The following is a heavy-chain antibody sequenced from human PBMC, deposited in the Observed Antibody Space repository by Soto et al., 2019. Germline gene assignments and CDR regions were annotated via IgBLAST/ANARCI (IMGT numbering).Heavy chain of an antibody. J-gene: IGHJ5*02. Sequence: SETLSLTCAVYGGSFSGYYWSWICQPPGKGLEWIGEINHSGSTNYNPSLKSRVTISVDTSKNQFSLKLSSVTAADTAVYYCARTGLWFGELGDWFDPWGQGTLVTVSS. V-gene: IGHV4-34*01. CDR2: INHSGST. CDR3: ARTGLWFGELGDWFDP. CDR1: GGSFSGYY. D-gene: IGHD3-10*01.